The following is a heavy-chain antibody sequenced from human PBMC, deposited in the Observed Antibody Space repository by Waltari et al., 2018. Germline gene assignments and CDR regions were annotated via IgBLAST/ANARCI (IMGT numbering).Heavy chain of an antibody. Sequence: QVHLQESGPGLVKPSETLSLTCTVSGGSMSGYYWNWIRQPPGKELEWIGCVHHSGGNKYNPSLMSRATSSLDRSTNQFSLKLSSVTAADTAVYYCLRNPGHWGQGIMVTVSS. CDR3: LRNPGH. CDR1: GGSMSGYY. CDR2: VHHSGGN. J-gene: IGHJ4*02. V-gene: IGHV4-59*01.